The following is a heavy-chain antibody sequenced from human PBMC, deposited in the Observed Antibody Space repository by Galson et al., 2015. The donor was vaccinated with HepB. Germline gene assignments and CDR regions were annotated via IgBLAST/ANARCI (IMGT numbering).Heavy chain of an antibody. Sequence: SVKVSCKASGHIFVNYNISWVRQAPGQGLEWMGWISTYSDDADYAQKFQGRVTMATDTSTNTAYMEVTSLRFDDTAVYYCAALRPFGPWGQGTLVTVSS. CDR1: GHIFVNYN. CDR2: ISTYSDDA. CDR3: AALRPFGP. V-gene: IGHV1-18*04. J-gene: IGHJ5*02.